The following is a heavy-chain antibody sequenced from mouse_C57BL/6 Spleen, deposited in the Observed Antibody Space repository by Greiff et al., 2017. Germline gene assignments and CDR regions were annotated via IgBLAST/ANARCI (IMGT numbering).Heavy chain of an antibody. D-gene: IGHD1-1*01. Sequence: QVQLQQPGAELVMPGASVKLSCKASGYTFTSYWMHWVKQRPGQGLEWIGELDPSDSYTNYNQKFKGKSTLTVDKSSSTAYMQLSSLTSEDSAVYYGARGGGSSPAWFAYWGEGTLVTVSA. J-gene: IGHJ3*01. CDR1: GYTFTSYW. V-gene: IGHV1-69*01. CDR3: ARGGGSSPAWFAY. CDR2: LDPSDSYT.